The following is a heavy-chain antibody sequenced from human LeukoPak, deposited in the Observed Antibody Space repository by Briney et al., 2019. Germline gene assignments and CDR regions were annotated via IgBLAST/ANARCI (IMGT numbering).Heavy chain of an antibody. D-gene: IGHD3-3*01. CDR3: ARGPQKKTYYDFWSGYRYPPRLYYYYMDV. V-gene: IGHV4-59*01. Sequence: SETLSLTCTVSGDSINSYYWTWIRQPPGKGLEWIGYIYYSGSTNYNPSLKSRVTISVDTSKNQFSLKLSSVTAADTAVYYCARGPQKKTYYDFWSGYRYPPRLYYYYMDVWGKGTTVTVSS. CDR2: IYYSGST. J-gene: IGHJ6*03. CDR1: GDSINSYY.